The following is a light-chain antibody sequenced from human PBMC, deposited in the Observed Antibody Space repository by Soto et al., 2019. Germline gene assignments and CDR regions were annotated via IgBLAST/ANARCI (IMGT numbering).Light chain of an antibody. J-gene: IGLJ2*01. CDR2: EDT. CDR1: SSDVGSSNL. Sequence: QSALTQPASVSGSPGQPITITCTGTSSDVGSSNLVSWYQQHPGKAPKLMIYEDTKRPSGISNRFSGSKSGNTASLTISGLQAEDEDDYYCCSYDRSNSMVFGGGTKVTVL. V-gene: IGLV2-23*01. CDR3: CSYDRSNSMV.